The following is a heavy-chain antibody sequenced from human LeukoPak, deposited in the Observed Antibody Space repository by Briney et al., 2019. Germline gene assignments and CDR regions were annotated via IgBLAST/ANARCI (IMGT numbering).Heavy chain of an antibody. V-gene: IGHV3-9*01. D-gene: IGHD3-22*01. CDR1: GFTFDDYA. Sequence: GGSLRLSCAASGFTFDDYATHWVRQAPGKGLEWVSGISWNSGSIGYADSVKGRFTISRDNAKNSLYLQMNSLRAEDTALYYCAKDISHYYDSSGYSYWGQGTLVTVSS. CDR3: AKDISHYYDSSGYSY. J-gene: IGHJ4*02. CDR2: ISWNSGSI.